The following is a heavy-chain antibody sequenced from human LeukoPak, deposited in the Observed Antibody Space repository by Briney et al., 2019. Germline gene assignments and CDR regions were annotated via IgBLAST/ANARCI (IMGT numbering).Heavy chain of an antibody. Sequence: GGSLRLSCEASGFTFNIYAMHWVRQAPGKGLEWVALISYDGSKESYADSVKGRFTISRDNSKNTLSLQMNSLRAEDTAIYYCARDLGGIPAAQDAGYFDYWGQGTLVTVS. D-gene: IGHD2-2*01. CDR1: GFTFNIYA. J-gene: IGHJ4*02. CDR3: ARDLGGIPAAQDAGYFDY. V-gene: IGHV3-30-3*01. CDR2: ISYDGSKE.